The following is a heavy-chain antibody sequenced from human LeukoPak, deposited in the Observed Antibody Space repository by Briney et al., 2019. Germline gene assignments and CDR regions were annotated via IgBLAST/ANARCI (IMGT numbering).Heavy chain of an antibody. CDR2: ISYDGSNK. CDR3: ATGGDYGYYFDY. V-gene: IGHV3-30*03. Sequence: GGSLRLSCAASGFTFSDYGVHWVRQAPGKGLEWVAVISYDGSNKYCADSVKGRFTIFRDNSKNTLYLQMNSLRAEDTAVYYCATGGDYGYYFDYWGQGTLVTVSS. J-gene: IGHJ4*02. CDR1: GFTFSDYG. D-gene: IGHD4-17*01.